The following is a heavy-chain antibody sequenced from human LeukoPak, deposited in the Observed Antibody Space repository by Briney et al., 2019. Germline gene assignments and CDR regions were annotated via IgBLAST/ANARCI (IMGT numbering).Heavy chain of an antibody. V-gene: IGHV4-59*02. J-gene: IGHJ4*02. CDR3: AKVASGGAKFDY. D-gene: IGHD3-10*01. Sequence: SETLSLTCTVCGGSVNGYYWSWIRQPPGKGLEGMAYIHSSGSTNYNPSLKSRLTASVDTSKNQFSLNVRSVTAADTAVYYCAKVASGGAKFDYWGQGTLVTVSS. CDR1: GGSVNGYY. CDR2: IHSSGST.